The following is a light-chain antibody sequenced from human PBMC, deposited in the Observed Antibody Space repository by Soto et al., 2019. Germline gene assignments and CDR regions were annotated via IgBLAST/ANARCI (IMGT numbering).Light chain of an antibody. V-gene: IGLV1-44*01. J-gene: IGLJ2*01. CDR2: SNN. CDR3: AAWDDILNALV. Sequence: QSVLTQPPSASGTPGQRVTISCSGSSSNIGSHTVNWYQQLPGTAPKLLIYSNNQRPSGVPDRFSGSKSETSASLAISGLQSEDEADFYCAAWDDILNALVFGGGTKLTVL. CDR1: SSNIGSHT.